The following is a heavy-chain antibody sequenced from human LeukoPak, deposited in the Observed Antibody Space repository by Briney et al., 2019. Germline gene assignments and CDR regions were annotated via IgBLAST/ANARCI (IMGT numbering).Heavy chain of an antibody. D-gene: IGHD5-18*01. Sequence: SETLSLTCTVSGGSISSSSYYWGWIRQPPGKGLEWIGGIYYSGSTYYNPSLKSRVTISVDTSKNQFSLKLSSVTAADTAVYYCARPQSDTADAFDIWGQGTMVTVSS. CDR1: GGSISSSSYY. CDR2: IYYSGST. J-gene: IGHJ3*02. V-gene: IGHV4-39*01. CDR3: ARPQSDTADAFDI.